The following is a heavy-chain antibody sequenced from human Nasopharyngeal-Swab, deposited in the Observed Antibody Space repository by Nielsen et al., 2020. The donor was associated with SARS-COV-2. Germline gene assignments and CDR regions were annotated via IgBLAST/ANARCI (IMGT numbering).Heavy chain of an antibody. CDR2: IYYSGGT. CDR1: GGSVSSGSYY. Sequence: SETLSLTCTVSGGSVSSGSYYWSWIRQPPGKGLEWIGYIYYSGGTNYNPSVKSRVTISVDTSKNQFSLKLSSVTAADTAVYYCARVSWDGYYYYYGLDVWGQGTTVTVSS. CDR3: ARVSWDGYYYYYGLDV. V-gene: IGHV4-61*01. D-gene: IGHD5-24*01. J-gene: IGHJ6*02.